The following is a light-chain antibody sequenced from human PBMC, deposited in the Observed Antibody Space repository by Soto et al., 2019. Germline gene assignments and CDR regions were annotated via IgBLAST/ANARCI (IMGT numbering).Light chain of an antibody. V-gene: IGLV1-47*01. CDR1: LSNIGSNF. CDR2: RNN. Sequence: QSVLTQPPSGSRTPGQSVTISCTGSLSNIGSNFIYWYQQLPGSAPKLLINRNNERPSGVPDRFSGSKSGTSASLAISGLRTEDEADYHCAAWDDSLRGVVFGGGTKLTVL. J-gene: IGLJ2*01. CDR3: AAWDDSLRGVV.